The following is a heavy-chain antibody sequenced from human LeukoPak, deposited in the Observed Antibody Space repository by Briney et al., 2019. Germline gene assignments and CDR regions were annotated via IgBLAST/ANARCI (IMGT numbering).Heavy chain of an antibody. Sequence: GGSLRLSCAASGFTVSSNYMSWVRQAPGKGLEWVSVIYSGGSTYYADSVKGRLTISRDNSRNTMYLQRSSLRAAETAVYYCARDRYYYDSTRGYYYSMDVWGKGTTVTVSS. V-gene: IGHV3-53*01. J-gene: IGHJ6*03. CDR3: ARDRYYYDSTRGYYYSMDV. D-gene: IGHD3-22*01. CDR2: IYSGGST. CDR1: GFTVSSNY.